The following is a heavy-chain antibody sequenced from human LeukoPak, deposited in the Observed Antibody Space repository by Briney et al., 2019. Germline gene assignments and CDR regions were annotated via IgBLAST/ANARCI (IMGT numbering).Heavy chain of an antibody. CDR2: INDSGRI. CDR1: GGSFSNYY. J-gene: IGHJ6*03. D-gene: IGHD1-7*01. CDR3: ARRWNYGRNYYIDV. V-gene: IGHV4-34*01. Sequence: SETLSLTCAVYGGSFSNYYWSWIRQPPGKGLEWIGEINDSGRINYNPSLMSRVTVSVDTSKNQLSLRLTSVTATDTAVYYCARRWNYGRNYYIDVWGKGATVGVSS.